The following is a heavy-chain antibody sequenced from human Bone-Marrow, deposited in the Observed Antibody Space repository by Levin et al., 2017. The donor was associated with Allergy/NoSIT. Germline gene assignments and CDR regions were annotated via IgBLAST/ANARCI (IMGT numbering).Heavy chain of an antibody. V-gene: IGHV2-5*02. CDR3: AHRLFINEAYTWGTGDAFEI. D-gene: IGHD3-16*01. J-gene: IGHJ3*02. CDR2: IYWDDHK. CDR1: GFSLRPTGVG. Sequence: SGPTLVKPTQTLTLTCTFSGFSLRPTGVGVNWIRQPPGKALEWLALIYWDDHKQYSPSLKSRLTISWGTSDNQVLLTMTNKEQKETATYYCAHRLFINEAYTWGTGDAFEIWDQGTMVTVSS.